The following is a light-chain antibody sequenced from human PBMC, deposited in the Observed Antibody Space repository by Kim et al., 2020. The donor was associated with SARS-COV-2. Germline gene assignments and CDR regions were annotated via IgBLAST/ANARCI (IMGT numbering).Light chain of an antibody. CDR2: DAA. CDR1: QRGGTT. CDR3: QNYEGWPPYT. V-gene: IGKV3-15*01. Sequence: VSPGERGTPSSRADQRGGTTVAWYQQRRGQAPKLLIFDAATRATGVPARFSGSGSGTDFTLTITSLQSEDYAIYYCQNYEGWPPYTFGLGTKLEI. J-gene: IGKJ2*01.